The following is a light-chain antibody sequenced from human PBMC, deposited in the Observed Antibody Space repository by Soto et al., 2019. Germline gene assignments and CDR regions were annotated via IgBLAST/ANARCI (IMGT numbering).Light chain of an antibody. CDR2: GVN. Sequence: QSVLTQPASVSGSPGQSITVSCTGSSSDFGDDKYVSWYQQQPGKGTNLLIYGVNSRPSGISNRFSGSKSGNTASLTISGLQSEDEADYYCISYTSDDVRYVFGTGTKLTVL. CDR1: SSDFGDDKY. CDR3: ISYTSDDVRYV. J-gene: IGLJ1*01. V-gene: IGLV2-14*01.